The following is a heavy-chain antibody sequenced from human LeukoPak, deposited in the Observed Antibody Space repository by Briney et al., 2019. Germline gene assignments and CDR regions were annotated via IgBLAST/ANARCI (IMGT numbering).Heavy chain of an antibody. V-gene: IGHV4-38-2*02. Sequence: SETLSLTCTVSGYSISSDYYWGWIRQPPGKGLELIGSIYHSGSTYYNPSLKSLATISVDTSKNQFSLKLSSVTAADTAVYYCARAGYYTFDYWGQGTLVTVSS. CDR2: IYHSGST. D-gene: IGHD3/OR15-3a*01. J-gene: IGHJ4*02. CDR3: ARAGYYTFDY. CDR1: GYSISSDYY.